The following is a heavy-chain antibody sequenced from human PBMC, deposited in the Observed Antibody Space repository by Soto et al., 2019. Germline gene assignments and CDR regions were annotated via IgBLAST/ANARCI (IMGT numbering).Heavy chain of an antibody. CDR2: IIPIFGTA. Sequence: ASVKVSCKASGGTFSSYAISWVRQAPGQGLEWMGGIIPIFGTANYAQKSQGRVTITADESTSTAYMELSSLRSEDTAVYYCASQSPAIINYYDSSESFDYWGQGTLVTVSS. CDR1: GGTFSSYA. CDR3: ASQSPAIINYYDSSESFDY. J-gene: IGHJ4*02. V-gene: IGHV1-69*13. D-gene: IGHD3-22*01.